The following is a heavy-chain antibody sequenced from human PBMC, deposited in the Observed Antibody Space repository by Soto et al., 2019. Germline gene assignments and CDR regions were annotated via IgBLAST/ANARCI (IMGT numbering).Heavy chain of an antibody. CDR2: MNPDSGNT. CDR3: ARCRRMTTVGDFDY. Sequence: QVQLVQSGAEVKKPGASVKVSCKASGYTFTTYDINWLRQATGQGLEWMGWMNPDSGNTGYAQKFQGRVTMTRSTSVSTAYMELSSLRSEYTDVYYCARCRRMTTVGDFDYWGRGTLVTVSS. D-gene: IGHD4-17*01. V-gene: IGHV1-8*01. J-gene: IGHJ4*02. CDR1: GYTFTTYD.